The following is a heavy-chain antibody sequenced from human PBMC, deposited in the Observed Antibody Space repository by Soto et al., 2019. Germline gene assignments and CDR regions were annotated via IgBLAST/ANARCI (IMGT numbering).Heavy chain of an antibody. J-gene: IGHJ6*02. CDR3: ARSPGYCSTTRCYGRDFAMDV. D-gene: IGHD2-2*01. CDR1: GFTFSTYW. V-gene: IGHV3-30-3*01. CDR2: ISFDGSTK. Sequence: VQLVDSGGDLVQPGGSLRLSCAASGFTFSTYWMSWVRQAPGKGLQWVALISFDGSTKYYADSVKGRFTISRDNSKNTLYLQMNSLRAEDTAVYYCARSPGYCSTTRCYGRDFAMDVWGQGTTVTVSS.